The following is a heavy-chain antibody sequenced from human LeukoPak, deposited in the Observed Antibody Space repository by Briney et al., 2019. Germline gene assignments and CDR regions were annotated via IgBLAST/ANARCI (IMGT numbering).Heavy chain of an antibody. CDR3: ARIAAADDAFDI. CDR1: GGSFSGYY. CDR2: INHSGST. D-gene: IGHD6-13*01. J-gene: IGHJ3*02. Sequence: SETLSLTCAVYGGSFSGYYWSWIRQPPGKGLEWIGEINHSGSTNYNPSLKSRVTISVDTSKNQFSLKLSSVTAADTAVYYCARIAAADDAFDIWGQGTMVTVSS. V-gene: IGHV4-34*01.